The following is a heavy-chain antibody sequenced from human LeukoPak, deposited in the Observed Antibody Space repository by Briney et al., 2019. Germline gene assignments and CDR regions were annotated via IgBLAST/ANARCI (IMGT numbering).Heavy chain of an antibody. CDR3: AREDHSSSWTDAFDI. CDR1: GGSISSYY. D-gene: IGHD6-13*01. CDR2: IYYSGST. V-gene: IGHV4-59*01. Sequence: SETLSLTCTVSGGSISSYYWSWIRQPPGKGLEGIGYIYYSGSTNYNPSLKSRVTISVDTSKNQFSLKLSSVTAADTAVYYCAREDHSSSWTDAFDIWGQGTMVTVSS. J-gene: IGHJ3*02.